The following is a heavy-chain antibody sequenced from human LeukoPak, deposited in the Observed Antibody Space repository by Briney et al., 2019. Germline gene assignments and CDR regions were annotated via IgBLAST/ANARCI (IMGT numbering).Heavy chain of an antibody. D-gene: IGHD3-22*01. J-gene: IGHJ4*02. Sequence: ASVKVSCKASAYSFTDYYIHWVRQAPAHGLEWMGRINPNTGVTDYAQIFKGRVTMTRDTSISTAYMELSRLGSDDTAVYYCARSSPTYYFDSSGYYYGDYWGQGTLVTVSS. V-gene: IGHV1-2*06. CDR2: INPNTGVT. CDR1: AYSFTDYY. CDR3: ARSSPTYYFDSSGYYYGDY.